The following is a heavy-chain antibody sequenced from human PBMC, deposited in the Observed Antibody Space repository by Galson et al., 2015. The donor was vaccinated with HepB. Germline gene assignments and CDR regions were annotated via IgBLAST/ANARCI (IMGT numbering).Heavy chain of an antibody. CDR1: GGTFSSYA. CDR3: AREVSYYDSSGYPRTKADAFGI. V-gene: IGHV1-69*06. D-gene: IGHD3-22*01. Sequence: SVKVSCKASGGTFSSYAVNWVRQAPGQGLEWMGGIIPIFGTANYAQKFQGRVTITADKSTNTAYMELSSLRSEDTAVYYCAREVSYYDSSGYPRTKADAFGIWGQGTMVAVSS. J-gene: IGHJ3*02. CDR2: IIPIFGTA.